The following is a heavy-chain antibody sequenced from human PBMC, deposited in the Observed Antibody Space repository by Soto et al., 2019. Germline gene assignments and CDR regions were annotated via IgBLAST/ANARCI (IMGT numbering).Heavy chain of an antibody. CDR3: AIGYCGGDCYPPYYFDY. J-gene: IGHJ4*02. CDR1: GGTFSSYA. CDR2: IIPIFGTA. D-gene: IGHD2-21*02. V-gene: IGHV1-69*06. Sequence: QVQLVQSGAEVKKPGSSVKVSCKASGGTFSSYAISWVRQAPGQGLEWMGGIIPIFGTANYAQKFQGRVTITADKSTSTAYRELSSLRSEDTAVYYCAIGYCGGDCYPPYYFDYWGQGTLVTVSS.